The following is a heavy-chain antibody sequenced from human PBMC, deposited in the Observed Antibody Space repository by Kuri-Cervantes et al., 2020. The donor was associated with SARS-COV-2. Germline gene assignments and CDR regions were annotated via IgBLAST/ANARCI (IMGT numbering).Heavy chain of an antibody. J-gene: IGHJ6*02. CDR2: ISGDGGST. D-gene: IGHD3-22*01. V-gene: IGHV3-43*02. CDR3: ARSMIVFYAPNYYYYGMDV. CDR1: GFTYDDYA. Sequence: GESLKISCAASGFTYDDYAMHWVRQAPGKGLEWVSLISGDGGSTYYADSVKGRFTISRDNAKNSLYLQMNSLRAEDTAVYYCARSMIVFYAPNYYYYGMDVWGQGTTVTVSS.